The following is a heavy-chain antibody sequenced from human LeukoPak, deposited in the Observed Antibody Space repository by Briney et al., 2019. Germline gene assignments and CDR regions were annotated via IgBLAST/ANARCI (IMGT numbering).Heavy chain of an antibody. CDR3: ARDRYYYDSSGYLFDY. D-gene: IGHD3-22*01. CDR1: GGSISSYY. J-gene: IGHJ4*02. Sequence: SETLSLTCTVPGGSISSYYWSWIRQPAGKGLEWIGRIYTSGSTSYNPSLKSRVTMSVDTSKNQFSLKLSSVTAADTAVYYCARDRYYYDSSGYLFDYWGQGTLVTVSS. CDR2: IYTSGST. V-gene: IGHV4-4*07.